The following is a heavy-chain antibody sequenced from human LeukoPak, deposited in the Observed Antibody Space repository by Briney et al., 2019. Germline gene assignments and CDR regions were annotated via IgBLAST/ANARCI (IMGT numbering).Heavy chain of an antibody. CDR2: VHHSGGT. Sequence: SETLSLTCAVSGGSISSSNWLSWVRQPPGKWLEWIGEVHHSGGTNYNPSLKSRVTISADRSNNRFSLSLNSVTAADTAVFYCARGEEYGSGTVHFDYWGQGILVTVSS. CDR1: GGSISSSNW. J-gene: IGHJ4*02. CDR3: ARGEEYGSGTVHFDY. D-gene: IGHD3-10*01. V-gene: IGHV4-4*02.